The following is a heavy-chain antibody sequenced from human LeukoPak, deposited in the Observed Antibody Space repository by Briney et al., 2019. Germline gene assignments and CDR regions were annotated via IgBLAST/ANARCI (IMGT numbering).Heavy chain of an antibody. V-gene: IGHV3-23*01. D-gene: IGHD5-18*01. CDR3: ARGQLWFDY. CDR1: GFTFDDYA. J-gene: IGHJ5*01. CDR2: ISGSGGNT. Sequence: GGALRLSCAAPGFTFDDYAMPWVRQAPGKGLEWVSGISGSGGNTYYADSVKGRFTISRDNSKNTLYLQMNSLRAEDTAVYYCARGQLWFDYWGQGTLVTVSS.